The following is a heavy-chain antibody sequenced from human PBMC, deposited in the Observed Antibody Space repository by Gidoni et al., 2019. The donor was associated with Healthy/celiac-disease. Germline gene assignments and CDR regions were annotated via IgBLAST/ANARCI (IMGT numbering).Heavy chain of an antibody. CDR2: IYPGDADT. D-gene: IGHD3-22*01. V-gene: IGHV5-51*01. CDR3: ARLGLSSGYQVDAFDI. J-gene: IGHJ3*02. Sequence: EVQLVQSGAEVQKPGESLKISCKGSGYSFTSYWIGWVRQMPGKGLEWMGIIYPGDADTRYSPSVQGQVTISADKSISTAYLQWSSLKASDTAMYYCARLGLSSGYQVDAFDIWGQGTMVTVSS. CDR1: GYSFTSYW.